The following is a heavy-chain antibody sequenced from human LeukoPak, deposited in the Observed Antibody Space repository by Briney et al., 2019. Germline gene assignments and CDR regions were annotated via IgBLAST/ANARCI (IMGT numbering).Heavy chain of an antibody. D-gene: IGHD3-22*01. CDR1: GGSVSSGSYY. V-gene: IGHV4-39*07. CDR3: VTYYFDSSGPKKNY. J-gene: IGHJ4*02. Sequence: PSETLPLTCTVSGGSVSSGSYYWSWIRQPPGKGLEWIGEINHSGSTNYNPSLKSRVTISVDTSKKQFSLKLSSVTAADTAVYYCVTYYFDSSGPKKNYWGQGTLVTVSS. CDR2: INHSGST.